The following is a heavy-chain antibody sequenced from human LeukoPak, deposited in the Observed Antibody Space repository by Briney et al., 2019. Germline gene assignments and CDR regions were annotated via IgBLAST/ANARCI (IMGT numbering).Heavy chain of an antibody. Sequence: GGSLRLSCAASGFTFSSYWMHWVRQAPGKGLVWVSRINTDGSSTTYADSVKGRFTISRDNAKNTLYLEMTSLRAEDTAVYYCARDRYCTTTRCSDYWGQGTLVTVSS. J-gene: IGHJ4*02. CDR2: INTDGSST. CDR3: ARDRYCTTTRCSDY. D-gene: IGHD2-2*01. CDR1: GFTFSSYW. V-gene: IGHV3-74*03.